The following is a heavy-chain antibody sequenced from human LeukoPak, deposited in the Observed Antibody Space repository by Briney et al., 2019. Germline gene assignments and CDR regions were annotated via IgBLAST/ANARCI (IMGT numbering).Heavy chain of an antibody. Sequence: GGSLRLSCAASGFIFSSYAMSWVRQARGKGLEWVSVISGSGGSTYYADSVKGRFTISRDNSKNTLYLQMNSLRAEDTAVYYCAKSHSLTGYYIYWGQGTLVTVSS. CDR2: ISGSGGST. CDR3: AKSHSLTGYYIY. J-gene: IGHJ4*02. D-gene: IGHD3-9*01. CDR1: GFIFSSYA. V-gene: IGHV3-23*01.